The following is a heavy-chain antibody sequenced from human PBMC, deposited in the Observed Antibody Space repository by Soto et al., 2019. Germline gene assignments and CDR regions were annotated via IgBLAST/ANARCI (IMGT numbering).Heavy chain of an antibody. D-gene: IGHD4-4*01. J-gene: IGHJ4*02. CDR3: ARAGVTLGFDY. V-gene: IGHV4-30-4*01. Sequence: TLSLTCTVSGGSISSGDYYWSWIRQPPGKGLEWIGYIYYSGSTYYNPSLKSRVTISVDTSKNQFSLKLSSVTAADTAVYYCARAGVTLGFDYWGQGTLVTVSS. CDR2: IYYSGST. CDR1: GGSISSGDYY.